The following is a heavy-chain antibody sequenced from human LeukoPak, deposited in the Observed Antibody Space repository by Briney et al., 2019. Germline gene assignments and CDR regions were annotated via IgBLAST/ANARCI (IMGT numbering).Heavy chain of an antibody. CDR2: VSTGGDNT. CDR3: AKDSQYDFVWGSYHYTGYYYMDV. CDR1: GFTFTNYA. D-gene: IGHD3-16*02. Sequence: GGSLRLSCTASGFTFTNYAVNWVRQVPGKGLEWVSAVSTGGDNTYYADFVKGRFTISRDNSNNTLFLQMNSLRAEDTAIYYYAKDSQYDFVWGSYHYTGYYYMDVWGKGTTVTVSS. J-gene: IGHJ6*03. V-gene: IGHV3-23*01.